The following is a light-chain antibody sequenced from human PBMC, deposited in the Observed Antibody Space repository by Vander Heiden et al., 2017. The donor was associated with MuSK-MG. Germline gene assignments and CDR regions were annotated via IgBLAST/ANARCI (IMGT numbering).Light chain of an antibody. Sequence: QSVLTQPPSPSGTPGQRVTSSCSGSSSNIGSNYVYWYQQLPGTAPKLLIYRNNQRPSGVPDRFSGSKSGTSASLAISGLRSEDEADYYCAAWDDSLSGVVFGGGTKLTVL. CDR3: AAWDDSLSGVV. CDR2: RNN. CDR1: SSNIGSNY. J-gene: IGLJ2*01. V-gene: IGLV1-47*01.